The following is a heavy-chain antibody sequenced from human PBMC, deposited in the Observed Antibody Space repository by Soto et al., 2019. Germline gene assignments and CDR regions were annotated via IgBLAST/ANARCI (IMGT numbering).Heavy chain of an antibody. CDR2: ISYDGSNT. J-gene: IGHJ4*02. Sequence: GGPLRLSCAASGFTFSSYGMHWVRQAPGKGLEWVAVISYDGSNTYYADSVKGRFTISRDNSKNTLYLQMNSLRAEGTAVYYCARVWTPILRYFDWPHPDYWGQGTLVTVSS. CDR3: ARVWTPILRYFDWPHPDY. V-gene: IGHV3-33*01. CDR1: GFTFSSYG. D-gene: IGHD3-9*01.